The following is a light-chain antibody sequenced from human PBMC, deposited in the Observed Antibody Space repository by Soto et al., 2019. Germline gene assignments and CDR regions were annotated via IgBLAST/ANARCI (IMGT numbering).Light chain of an antibody. J-gene: IGKJ3*01. CDR2: GAS. Sequence: EIVMTQSPATLSVSPGERATLSCRASQSISSNLAWYQQKPGQAPRLLIYGASTRATGIPARFSGSGSGTDFTLTISSLQSEDFAVYYCQQYNSWPPDTFGPGTKVDIK. CDR3: QQYNSWPPDT. CDR1: QSISSN. V-gene: IGKV3-15*01.